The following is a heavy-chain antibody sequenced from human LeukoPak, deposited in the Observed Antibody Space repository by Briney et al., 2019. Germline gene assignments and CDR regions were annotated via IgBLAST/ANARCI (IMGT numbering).Heavy chain of an antibody. CDR1: AYSISSGYY. CDR2: IYHSGST. CDR3: ARSAWPDYYYYYYYMDV. J-gene: IGHJ6*03. D-gene: IGHD2-21*01. Sequence: SETLSLTCTVSAYSISSGYYWGWIRQPPGKGLECIGTIYHSGSTYYNPSLKSRVTISVDTSKNQFSLKLSSVTAADTAVYYCARSAWPDYYYYYYYMDVWGKGTTVTISS. V-gene: IGHV4-38-2*02.